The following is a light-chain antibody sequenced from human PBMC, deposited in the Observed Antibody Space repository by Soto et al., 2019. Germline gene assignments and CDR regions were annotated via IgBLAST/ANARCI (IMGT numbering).Light chain of an antibody. V-gene: IGKV3-15*01. CDR1: RSVSSK. Sequence: EIVMTQSPATLSVSPGEGATLSCKASRSVSSKVAWYQQKPGQAPRLLIYGASIRATAIPGRFSGSGSGTDFTLTISSLQSEDLAVYYCQQYNSWPLTFGGGTKVEIK. CDR2: GAS. CDR3: QQYNSWPLT. J-gene: IGKJ4*01.